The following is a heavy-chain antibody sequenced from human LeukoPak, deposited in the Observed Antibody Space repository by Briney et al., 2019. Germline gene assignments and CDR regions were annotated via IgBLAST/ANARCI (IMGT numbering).Heavy chain of an antibody. CDR1: GFTLTSYA. J-gene: IGHJ5*02. CDR3: AKGALWFGESLDP. V-gene: IGHV3-23*01. Sequence: PGGSLRLSCAVSGFTLTSYAMNWVRQAPGKGLEWVSGVSSSGGSTYYADSVKGRFTISRDISKNTLHLQMNSLRAEDTAVYYCAKGALWFGESLDPWGQGTLVTVSS. CDR2: VSSSGGST. D-gene: IGHD3-10*01.